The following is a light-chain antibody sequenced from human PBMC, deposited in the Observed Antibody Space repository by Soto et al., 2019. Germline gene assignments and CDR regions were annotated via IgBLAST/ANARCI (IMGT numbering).Light chain of an antibody. J-gene: IGKJ3*01. CDR3: QQRSNWQFT. Sequence: EIVLTQSPATLSLSPGERATLSCRASQSVSRYLAWYQQKPGQAPRLLIYDASNRATGIPARFSGSGSGTDFTLTISSREPEDFAVYYCQQRSNWQFTFGPGTKVDIK. CDR1: QSVSRY. CDR2: DAS. V-gene: IGKV3-11*01.